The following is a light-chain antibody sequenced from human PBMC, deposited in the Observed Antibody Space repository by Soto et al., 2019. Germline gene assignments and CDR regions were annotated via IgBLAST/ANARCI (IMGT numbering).Light chain of an antibody. CDR1: QSIGTI. CDR3: QQSYYNPS. Sequence: DIQMTQSPSSLSASIGDRVTITCRASQSIGTILNWYQQKPGKAPKVLIYAASSLQSGVPSRFSGSGSGTDFTLTINSLQPEDFATYYCQQSYYNPSFGQGTRLEIK. J-gene: IGKJ5*01. V-gene: IGKV1-39*01. CDR2: AAS.